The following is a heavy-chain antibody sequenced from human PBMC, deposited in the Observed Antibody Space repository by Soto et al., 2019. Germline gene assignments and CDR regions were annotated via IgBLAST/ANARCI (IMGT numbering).Heavy chain of an antibody. D-gene: IGHD4-17*01. CDR2: IKSKTDGGTT. Sequence: PGGSLRLSCAASGFTFSNAWMNWVRQAPGKGLEWVGRIKSKTDGGTTDYAAPVKGRFTISRGDSKNTLYLQMNSLKTEDTAVYYCTFRTTVTTIDYWGQGTLVTVSS. V-gene: IGHV3-15*07. J-gene: IGHJ4*02. CDR1: GFTFSNAW. CDR3: TFRTTVTTIDY.